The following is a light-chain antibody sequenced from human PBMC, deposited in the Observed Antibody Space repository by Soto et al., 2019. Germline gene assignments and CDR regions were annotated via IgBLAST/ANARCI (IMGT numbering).Light chain of an antibody. V-gene: IGLV2-14*01. Sequence: QSVLTQPASVSGSPGQSIAISCTGTSSDVGGHASVSWYQQHPGKAPKLMIYNVSNRPSVVSHRFSGSKSGNTASLTISGLLAEDEADYCCTSYTSASTYVFGAGTKVTVL. CDR3: TSYTSASTYV. J-gene: IGLJ1*01. CDR2: NVS. CDR1: SSDVGGHAS.